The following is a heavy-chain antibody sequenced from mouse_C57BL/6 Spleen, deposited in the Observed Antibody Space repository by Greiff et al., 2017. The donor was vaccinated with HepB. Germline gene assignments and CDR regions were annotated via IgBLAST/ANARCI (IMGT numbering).Heavy chain of an antibody. CDR1: GFTFTDYY. J-gene: IGHJ2*01. CDR2: IRNKANGYTT. Sequence: EVQVVESGGGLVQPGGSLSLSCAASGFTFTDYYMSWVRQPPGKALEWLGFIRNKANGYTTEYSASVKGRFTISRDNSQSILYLQMNALRAEDSATYYCARWGLYYYGQDYFDYWGQGTTLTVSS. V-gene: IGHV7-3*01. D-gene: IGHD1-1*01. CDR3: ARWGLYYYGQDYFDY.